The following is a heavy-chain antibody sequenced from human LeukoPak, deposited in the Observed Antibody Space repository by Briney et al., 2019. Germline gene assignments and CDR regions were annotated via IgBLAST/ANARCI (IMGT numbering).Heavy chain of an antibody. D-gene: IGHD3-22*01. V-gene: IGHV4-38-2*02. CDR2: IFRSGST. J-gene: IGHJ3*02. Sequence: SETLSLTCSVSGYSISSGFYWGWIRQPPGKGLEGIGNIFRSGSTYYNTSLKSRVTVSVDTSKNQFSLKLSSVTAADTAVYYCARLPAYYDSSGYYYDAFDIWGQGTMVTVSS. CDR1: GYSISSGFY. CDR3: ARLPAYYDSSGYYYDAFDI.